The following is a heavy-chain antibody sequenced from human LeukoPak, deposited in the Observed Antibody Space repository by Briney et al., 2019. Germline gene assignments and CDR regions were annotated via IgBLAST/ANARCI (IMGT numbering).Heavy chain of an antibody. Sequence: SETLSLTCTVSGYSISSGYYWGWIRQPPGKGLEWIGSIYHSGSTYYNPSLKSRVTISVDTSKNQFSLKLSSVTAADTAVYYCAREEDIYGYFDFDYWGQGTLVTVSS. J-gene: IGHJ4*02. V-gene: IGHV4-38-2*02. CDR2: IYHSGST. D-gene: IGHD5-18*01. CDR1: GYSISSGYY. CDR3: AREEDIYGYFDFDY.